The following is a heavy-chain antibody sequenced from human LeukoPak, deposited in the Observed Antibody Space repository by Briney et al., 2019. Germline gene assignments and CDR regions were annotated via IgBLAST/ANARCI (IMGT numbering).Heavy chain of an antibody. Sequence: GGSLRLSCAASGSTFSSYAMSRVRQAPGKGLEWVAVIRYDGSTIYYADSVKGRFTISRDDSKKTLYLQMDSLRAEDTAVYYCARAYSRESGYDFVFGYWGQGTLVTVSS. V-gene: IGHV3-33*08. D-gene: IGHD5-12*01. J-gene: IGHJ4*02. CDR3: ARAYSRESGYDFVFGY. CDR2: IRYDGSTI. CDR1: GSTFSSYA.